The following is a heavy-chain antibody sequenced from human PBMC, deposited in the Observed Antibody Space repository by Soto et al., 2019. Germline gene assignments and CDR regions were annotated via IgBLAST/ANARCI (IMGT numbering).Heavy chain of an antibody. V-gene: IGHV3-23*01. CDR3: ARDFQGTEGSDYYGSGSYDHQPDDAFDI. Sequence: GGSLRFSCAASGFTFSSYAMNWVRQAPGKGLEWVSVISGSGGSTYYADAVKGRVTVSRDNSKNTLYLQMNSLRAEDTAVYYCARDFQGTEGSDYYGSGSYDHQPDDAFDIWGQGTMVTVSS. D-gene: IGHD3-10*01. CDR2: ISGSGGST. J-gene: IGHJ3*02. CDR1: GFTFSSYA.